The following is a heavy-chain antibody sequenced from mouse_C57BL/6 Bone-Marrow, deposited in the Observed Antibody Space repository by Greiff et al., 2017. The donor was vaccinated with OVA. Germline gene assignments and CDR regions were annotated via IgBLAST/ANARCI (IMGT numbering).Heavy chain of an antibody. CDR3: ARALYDGGAY. CDR2: IDPEDGET. V-gene: IGHV14-2*01. Sequence: VQLQQPGAELVKPGASVKLSCKASGYTFTSYWMHWVKQRPGQGLEWIGRIDPEDGETKYAPKFQGKATITADTSSNTAYLQLSSLTSEDTAVYYCARALYDGGAYWGQGTLVTVSA. D-gene: IGHD2-3*01. CDR1: GYTFTSYW. J-gene: IGHJ3*01.